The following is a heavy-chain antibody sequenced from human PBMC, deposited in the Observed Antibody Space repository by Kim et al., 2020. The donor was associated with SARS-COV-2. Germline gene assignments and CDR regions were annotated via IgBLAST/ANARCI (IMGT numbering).Heavy chain of an antibody. D-gene: IGHD1-26*01. V-gene: IGHV3-33*05. CDR3: ARGSASYTLKGFDY. Sequence: GGSLRLSCAASGFTFSGFGMHWVRQALGKGLEWVAVISYDGSNKYYADSVKGRFTISRDNSKNTLYLQMNSLRAEDTAVYYCARGSASYTLKGFDYWGQGTLVTVSS. CDR2: ISYDGSNK. J-gene: IGHJ4*02. CDR1: GFTFSGFG.